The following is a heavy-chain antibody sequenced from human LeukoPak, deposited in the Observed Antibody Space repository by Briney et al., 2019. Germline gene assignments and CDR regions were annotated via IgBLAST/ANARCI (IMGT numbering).Heavy chain of an antibody. CDR2: INPSGGNT. J-gene: IGHJ4*02. D-gene: IGHD5-24*01. V-gene: IGHV1-46*01. Sequence: GASVKVACKASGYTFTSYYLHWLRQAPGQGLEWMGIINPSGGNTNYAQKFQDRVTMTRDTSTSTVYMQLSSLRSEDTAVYYCARDEMDSLDYWGQGTLVTVSS. CDR3: ARDEMDSLDY. CDR1: GYTFTSYY.